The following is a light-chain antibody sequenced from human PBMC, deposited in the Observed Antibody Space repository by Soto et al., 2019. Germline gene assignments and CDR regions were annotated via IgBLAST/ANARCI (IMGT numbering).Light chain of an antibody. V-gene: IGKV3-20*01. CDR2: GAS. Sequence: EIVLTQSPGTLSLSPGERATLSCRASQSVSSSYLAWYQQKPGQAPRLLIYGASSRATGIPDRFSGSGSGTDFTRTIGRLEPEDFAVYYCQQYGSSPPWTFGRGLMVDIK. J-gene: IGKJ1*01. CDR3: QQYGSSPPWT. CDR1: QSVSSSY.